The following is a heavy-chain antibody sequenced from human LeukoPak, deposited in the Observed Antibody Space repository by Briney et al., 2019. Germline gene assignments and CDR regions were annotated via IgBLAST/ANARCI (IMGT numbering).Heavy chain of an antibody. D-gene: IGHD1-26*01. CDR3: AKGTGWELLVFFDY. J-gene: IGHJ4*02. V-gene: IGHV3-53*05. CDR1: GFTVSSNY. CDR2: IYSGGST. Sequence: GGSLRLSCAASGFTVSSNYMSWVRQAPGKGLEWVSVIYSGGSTYYADSVKGRFTISRDNSKNTLYLQMNSLRAEDTAVYYCAKGTGWELLVFFDYWGQGTLVTVSS.